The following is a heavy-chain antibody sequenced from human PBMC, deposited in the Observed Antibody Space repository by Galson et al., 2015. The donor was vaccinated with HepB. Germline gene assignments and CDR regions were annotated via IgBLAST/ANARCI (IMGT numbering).Heavy chain of an antibody. CDR2: ISYDGGTS. CDR3: AKDGGSGLRYLEWVVSGNYFDH. CDR1: GFSFSNYG. V-gene: IGHV3-30*18. J-gene: IGHJ4*02. D-gene: IGHD3-3*01. Sequence: SLRLSCAASGFSFSNYGMHWVRQAPGKGLEWVAVISYDGGTSYYADSVKGRFTVSRENSKNMLYLQMNSLRLEDTAIYYCAKDGGSGLRYLEWVVSGNYFDHWGQGSLVTVSS.